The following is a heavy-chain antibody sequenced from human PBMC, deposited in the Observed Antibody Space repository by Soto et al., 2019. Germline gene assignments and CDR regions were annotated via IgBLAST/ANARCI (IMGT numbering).Heavy chain of an antibody. Sequence: ASVKVSCKASGFTFTFYHIHWVRQAPGQGLEWMGIINPAGPTTTYAQKFQGSVTMTRNTSISTAYMELSSLRSEDTAVYYCARTLYGDNVDYWGQGTLVTVSS. V-gene: IGHV1-46*01. CDR3: ARTLYGDNVDY. J-gene: IGHJ4*02. CDR2: INPAGPTT. CDR1: GFTFTFYH. D-gene: IGHD4-17*01.